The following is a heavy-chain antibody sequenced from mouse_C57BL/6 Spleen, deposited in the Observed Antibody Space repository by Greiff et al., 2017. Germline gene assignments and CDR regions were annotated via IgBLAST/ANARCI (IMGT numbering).Heavy chain of an antibody. CDR3: TRHTGTDWYFDV. J-gene: IGHJ1*03. CDR1: GFTFSDAW. Sequence: EVKVEESGGGLVQPGGSMKLSCAASGFTFSDAWMDWVRQSPEKGLEWVAEIRNKANNHATYYAESVKGRFTISRDDSKSSVYLQMNSLRAEDTGIYYCTRHTGTDWYFDVWGTGTTVTVSS. D-gene: IGHD4-1*01. V-gene: IGHV6-6*01. CDR2: IRNKANNHAT.